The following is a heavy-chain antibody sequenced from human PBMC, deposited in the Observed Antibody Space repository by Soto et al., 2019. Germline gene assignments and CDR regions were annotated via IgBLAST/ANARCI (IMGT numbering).Heavy chain of an antibody. V-gene: IGHV3-35*01. J-gene: IGHJ5*02. Sequence: WGSLRLSCAASGFTFINSDISLCHHSPLKWLEWVSGVSWNGSRTHYADSVKGRFIISRDNSRNTLYLQTNSLRAEDTAVYYCVRNRIAMIVVVITSPWFDPWGQEPWSPSPQ. CDR3: VRNRIAMIVVVITSPWFDP. CDR2: VSWNGSRT. CDR1: GFTFINSD. D-gene: IGHD3-22*01.